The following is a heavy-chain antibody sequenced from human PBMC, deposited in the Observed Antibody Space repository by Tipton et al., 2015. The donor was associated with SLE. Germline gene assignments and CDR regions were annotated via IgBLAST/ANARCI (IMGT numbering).Heavy chain of an antibody. CDR2: ISSSSSTI. CDR3: AKEWWILTGYFDY. CDR1: GFTFSSYS. D-gene: IGHD3-9*01. V-gene: IGHV3-48*01. Sequence: GSLRLSCAASGFTFSSYSMNWVRQAPGKGLEWVSYISSSSSTIYYAATVKGRFTISRDNAKNSLYLKMNSLRAEDTAVDYCAKEWWILTGYFDYWGQGTLVTVSS. J-gene: IGHJ4*02.